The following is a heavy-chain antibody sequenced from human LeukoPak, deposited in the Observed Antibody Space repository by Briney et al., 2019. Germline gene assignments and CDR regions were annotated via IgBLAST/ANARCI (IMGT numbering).Heavy chain of an antibody. J-gene: IGHJ3*02. CDR2: IYSGGST. CDR1: GFTFSNAW. CDR3: ARSSSSSTRQDAAFDI. V-gene: IGHV3-53*01. D-gene: IGHD6-6*01. Sequence: GGSLRLSCAASGFTFSNAWMSWVRQAPGKGLEWVSVIYSGGSTYYADSVKGRFTISRDNSKNTLYLQMNSLRAEDTAVYYCARSSSSSTRQDAAFDIWGQGTMVTVSS.